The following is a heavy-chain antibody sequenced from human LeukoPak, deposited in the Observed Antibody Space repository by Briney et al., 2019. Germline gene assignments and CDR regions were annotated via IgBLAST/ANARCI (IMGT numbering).Heavy chain of an antibody. V-gene: IGHV4-39*07. CDR3: AREEGSSGWYRSDAFDI. J-gene: IGHJ3*02. CDR1: GGSISSSSYY. D-gene: IGHD6-19*01. Sequence: TSETLSLTCTVSGGSISSSSYYWGWIRQPPGKGLEWIGYVYYSGSTYYNPSLKTRVTISVDTSRNQFSLKLSSVTAADTAVYYCAREEGSSGWYRSDAFDIWGQGTMVTVSS. CDR2: VYYSGST.